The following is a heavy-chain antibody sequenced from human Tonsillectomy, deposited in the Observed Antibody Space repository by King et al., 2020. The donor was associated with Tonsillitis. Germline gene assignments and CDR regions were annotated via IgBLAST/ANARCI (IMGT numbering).Heavy chain of an antibody. Sequence: VQLVESGAEVKKPGASVKVSCKASGYTFTSYGISWVRQAPGQGLEWMGWISAYNGNTNYARKLQGRVTMTTDTSTSTAYMELRSLRSDDTAVYYCARDRAYDSSGSLGYWGQGTLVTVSS. CDR2: ISAYNGNT. J-gene: IGHJ4*02. CDR1: GYTFTSYG. CDR3: ARDRAYDSSGSLGY. D-gene: IGHD3-22*01. V-gene: IGHV1-18*04.